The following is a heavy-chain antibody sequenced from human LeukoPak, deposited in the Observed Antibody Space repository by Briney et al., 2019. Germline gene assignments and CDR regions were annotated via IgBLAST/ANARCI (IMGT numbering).Heavy chain of an antibody. J-gene: IGHJ3*02. Sequence: GESLKISCKGSGYSFTTYWIGWVRQLPGKGLEWMGIIYPDDSDTRYSPSFQGQVTISADKSISTAYLQWSSLKASDTAMYYCARSTYYYDSSGTTKGGAFDIWGQGTMVTVSS. D-gene: IGHD3-22*01. V-gene: IGHV5-51*01. CDR2: IYPDDSDT. CDR1: GYSFTTYW. CDR3: ARSTYYYDSSGTTKGGAFDI.